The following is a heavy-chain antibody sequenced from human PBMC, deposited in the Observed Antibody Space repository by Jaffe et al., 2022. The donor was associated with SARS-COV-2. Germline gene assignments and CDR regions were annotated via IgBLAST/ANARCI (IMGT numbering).Heavy chain of an antibody. CDR1: GFTFSSYA. D-gene: IGHD6-25*01. V-gene: IGHV3-23*01. CDR2: ISGSGGST. CDR3: AKGPRDVAAPDHYYYYYGMDV. J-gene: IGHJ6*02. Sequence: EVQLLESGGGLVQPGGSLRLSCAASGFTFSSYAMSWVRQAPGKGLEWVSAISGSGGSTYYADSVKGRFTISRDNSKNTLYLQMNSLRAEDTAVYYCAKGPRDVAAPDHYYYYYGMDVWGQGTTVTVSS.